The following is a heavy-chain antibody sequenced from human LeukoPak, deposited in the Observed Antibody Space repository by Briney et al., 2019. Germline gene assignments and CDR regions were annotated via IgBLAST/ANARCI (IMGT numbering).Heavy chain of an antibody. Sequence: PSETLSLTCTVSGGSISSYYWGWIRQPPGKGLEWIGYIYYSGSTNYNPSLKSRVTISVDTSKNQFSLKLSSVTAADTAVYYCARGIGWPYYYYGMDVWGQGTTVTVSS. D-gene: IGHD6-19*01. V-gene: IGHV4-59*01. CDR1: GGSISSYY. J-gene: IGHJ6*02. CDR2: IYYSGST. CDR3: ARGIGWPYYYYGMDV.